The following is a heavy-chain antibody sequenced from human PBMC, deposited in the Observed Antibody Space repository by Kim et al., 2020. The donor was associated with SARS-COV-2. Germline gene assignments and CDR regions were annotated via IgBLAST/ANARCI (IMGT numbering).Heavy chain of an antibody. CDR3: ARRGYCSGGSCYSEGHGMDV. D-gene: IGHD2-15*01. V-gene: IGHV5-51*01. J-gene: IGHJ6*02. CDR1: GYSFTSYW. Sequence: GESLKISCKGSGYSFTSYWIGWVRQMPGKGLEWMGIIYPGDSDTRYSASFQGQVTISADKSISTAYLQWSSLKALDTAMYYCARRGYCSGGSCYSEGHGMDVWGQGTTVTVSS. CDR2: IYPGDSDT.